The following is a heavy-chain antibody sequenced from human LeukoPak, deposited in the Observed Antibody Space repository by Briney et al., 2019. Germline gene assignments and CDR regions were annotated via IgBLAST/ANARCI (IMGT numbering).Heavy chain of an antibody. CDR3: AREDSRVRYFDY. CDR1: GYTFTRYG. V-gene: IGHV1-18*01. D-gene: IGHD2-15*01. J-gene: IGHJ4*02. Sequence: ASVNVSCKASGYTFTRYGISWVRQAPGQGLEWMGWISAYNGNTNYAQKLQGRVTMTTDTSTSTAYMELRSLRSDDTAVYYCAREDSRVRYFDYWGQGTLVTDSS. CDR2: ISAYNGNT.